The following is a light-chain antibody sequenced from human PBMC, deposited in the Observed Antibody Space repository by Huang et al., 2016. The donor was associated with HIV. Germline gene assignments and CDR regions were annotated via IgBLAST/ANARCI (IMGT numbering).Light chain of an antibody. J-gene: IGKJ5*01. Sequence: EIVLTQSPVTLSLSPGERATLSCRASQPLSDSLAWYQHKPGQAPRLLIYDTSNRASYIPARFSGDGSGTDFILTISSLEPEDFAVYYCQQRSNLITFGQGTRLEIK. CDR2: DTS. CDR1: QPLSDS. CDR3: QQRSNLIT. V-gene: IGKV3-11*01.